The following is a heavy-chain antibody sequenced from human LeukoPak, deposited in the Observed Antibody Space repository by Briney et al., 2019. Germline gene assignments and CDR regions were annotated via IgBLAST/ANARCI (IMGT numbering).Heavy chain of an antibody. CDR3: ARSRVLRYFEGLDY. Sequence: GGSLRLSCAASGFTFSSYWMHWVRQAPGKGLVWVSRINSDGSSTSYADSVKGRFTISRDNAKNTLYLQMNSLRAEDTAVYYCARSRVLRYFEGLDYWGQGTLVTVSS. J-gene: IGHJ4*02. D-gene: IGHD3-9*01. V-gene: IGHV3-74*01. CDR1: GFTFSSYW. CDR2: INSDGSST.